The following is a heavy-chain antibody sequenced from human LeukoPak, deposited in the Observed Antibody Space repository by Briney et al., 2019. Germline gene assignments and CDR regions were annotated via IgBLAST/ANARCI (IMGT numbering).Heavy chain of an antibody. V-gene: IGHV3-7*01. CDR3: ARDLVFEGIAVAVSD. Sequence: GGSLRLSCAASGFTFSNYWMSWVRQAPGKGLEWVANIKEDGSEKYYVDSVKGRFTISRDNAKNSLYLQMNSVRAEDTAVYYCARDLVFEGIAVAVSDWGQGTLVTVSS. D-gene: IGHD6-13*01. J-gene: IGHJ4*02. CDR2: IKEDGSEK. CDR1: GFTFSNYW.